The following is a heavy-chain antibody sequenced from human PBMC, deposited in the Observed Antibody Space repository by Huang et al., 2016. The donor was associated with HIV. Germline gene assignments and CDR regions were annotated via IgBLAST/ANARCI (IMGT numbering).Heavy chain of an antibody. J-gene: IGHJ3*02. CDR1: GYTFTSHG. D-gene: IGHD1-26*01. CDR3: ARDVPFPFTSGSSQAFDI. Sequence: QVQLVQSGAEVKKPGASVKVSCKASGYTFTSHGISWVRQAPGQGLEWMGWISAHNGNTNDAQNFQGRGTMTTDTATSTAYMEVRSPRYDDTAVYYCARDVPFPFTSGSSQAFDIWGQGTMVTVSS. CDR2: ISAHNGNT. V-gene: IGHV1-18*04.